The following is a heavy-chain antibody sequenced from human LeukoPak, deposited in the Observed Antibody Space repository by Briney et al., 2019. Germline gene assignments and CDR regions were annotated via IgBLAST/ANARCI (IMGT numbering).Heavy chain of an antibody. D-gene: IGHD5-18*01. CDR1: GFAFSDYS. J-gene: IGHJ4*02. CDR2: ISSSDNTI. V-gene: IGHV3-48*02. CDR3: ARVHRGYSYGRLDY. Sequence: GGSLRLSCAASGFAFSDYSMNWVSQAPGKGLEWVSYISSSDNTIHYADSVKGRFTISRDNAKNSLYLEMNSLRDEDTAVYYCARVHRGYSYGRLDYWGQGTLVTVSS.